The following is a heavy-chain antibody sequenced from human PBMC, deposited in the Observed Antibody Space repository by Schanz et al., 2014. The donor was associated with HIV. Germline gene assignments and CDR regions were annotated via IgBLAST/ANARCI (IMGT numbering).Heavy chain of an antibody. CDR3: ASLHVEATGTTFGY. CDR1: GGPFSHAY. J-gene: IGHJ4*02. Sequence: QVQLQQWGAGLLKPSETLSLTCAVYGGPFSHAYWSWVRQPPGKGLEWIGEITHSGTTNYNPSLKTRVPMSINTSKNQFSLKRNSGTAADTGVYYCASLHVEATGTTFGYWGQGTLVIVSS. V-gene: IGHV4-34*01. CDR2: ITHSGTT. D-gene: IGHD3-9*01.